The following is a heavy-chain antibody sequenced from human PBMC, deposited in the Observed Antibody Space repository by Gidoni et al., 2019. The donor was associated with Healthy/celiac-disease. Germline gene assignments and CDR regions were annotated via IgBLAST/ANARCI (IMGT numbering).Heavy chain of an antibody. V-gene: IGHV3-74*01. Sequence: VQLVESGGGLVQPGGSLRLSCASSGSPSSSYWLHWVRQAPGKGLVWVSRINRDGSSTSYADSVKGRFTISRDNAKNTLYLQMNSLRAEDTAVYYCASMGYYYDSSGYPHYFDYWGQGTLVTVSS. J-gene: IGHJ4*02. D-gene: IGHD3-22*01. CDR3: ASMGYYYDSSGYPHYFDY. CDR1: GSPSSSYW. CDR2: INRDGSST.